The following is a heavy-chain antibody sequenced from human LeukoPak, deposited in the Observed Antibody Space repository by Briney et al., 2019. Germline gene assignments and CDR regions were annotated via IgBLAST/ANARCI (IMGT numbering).Heavy chain of an antibody. CDR2: INPNSGGT. J-gene: IGHJ5*02. V-gene: IGHV1-2*02. Sequence: ASVKVSCKASGYTFTGYYMHWVRQAPGQGLEWMGWINPNSGGTNYAQKFQGRVTMTRDTSISTAYMELSRLRSDDTAVYYCARGRGSSGWDNWFDPWGQGTLVTISS. CDR3: ARGRGSSGWDNWFDP. CDR1: GYTFTGYY. D-gene: IGHD6-19*01.